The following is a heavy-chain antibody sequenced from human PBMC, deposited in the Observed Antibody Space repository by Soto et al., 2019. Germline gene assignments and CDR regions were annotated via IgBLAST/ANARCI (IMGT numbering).Heavy chain of an antibody. CDR3: AREFALKPLLNSGSLHYDT. CDR2: INPSSGGT. Sequence: QVQLVQSGAEVKKPGASVRVSCKASGYTFTDFHIHWLRQAPGQRLEWMGWINPSSGGTKYVYHYQGRVTMTTNTSFSTASMELSRLTSDDTAVYFCAREFALKPLLNSGSLHYDTWGQGTLVTVSS. CDR1: GYTFTDFH. D-gene: IGHD1-26*01. V-gene: IGHV1-2*02. J-gene: IGHJ5*02.